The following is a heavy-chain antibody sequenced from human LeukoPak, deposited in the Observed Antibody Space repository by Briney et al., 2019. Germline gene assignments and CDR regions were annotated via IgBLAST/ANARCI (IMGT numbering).Heavy chain of an antibody. D-gene: IGHD2-15*01. V-gene: IGHV1-2*02. Sequence: GASVKASCKASGYTFTGYYMHWVRQAPGQGLEWMGWINPNSGGTNYAQKFQGRVTMTRDTSISTAYMELSRLRSDDTAVYYCARVSGGGRLASGDAFDIWGQGTMVTVSS. CDR1: GYTFTGYY. J-gene: IGHJ3*02. CDR3: ARVSGGGRLASGDAFDI. CDR2: INPNSGGT.